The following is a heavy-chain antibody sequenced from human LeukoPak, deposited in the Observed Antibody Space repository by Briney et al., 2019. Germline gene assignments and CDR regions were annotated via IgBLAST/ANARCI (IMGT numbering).Heavy chain of an antibody. CDR1: GGSISGYY. Sequence: PSETLSLTCTVSGGSISGYYWSWIRQPSGKGLEWIGYIYSSGSASYNPSLISRGTILVDTSKNQFSLTLTSVTAADTAVYYCARLHASRAEEFDPWGQGTLVTVSS. V-gene: IGHV4-59*03. D-gene: IGHD3-16*01. CDR2: IYSSGSA. J-gene: IGHJ5*02. CDR3: ARLHASRAEEFDP.